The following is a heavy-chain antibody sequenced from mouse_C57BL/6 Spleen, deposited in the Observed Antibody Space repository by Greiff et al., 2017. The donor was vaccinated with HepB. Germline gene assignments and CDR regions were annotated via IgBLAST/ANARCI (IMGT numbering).Heavy chain of an antibody. Sequence: EVMLVESGGGLVKPGGSLKLSCAASGFTFSDYGMHWVRQAPEKGLEWVAYISSGSSTIYYADTVKGRFTISRDNAKNTLFLQMTSLRSEDTAMYYCARTGYGLYYFDYWGQGTTLTVSS. CDR2: ISSGSSTI. CDR1: GFTFSDYG. J-gene: IGHJ2*01. D-gene: IGHD1-2*01. V-gene: IGHV5-17*01. CDR3: ARTGYGLYYFDY.